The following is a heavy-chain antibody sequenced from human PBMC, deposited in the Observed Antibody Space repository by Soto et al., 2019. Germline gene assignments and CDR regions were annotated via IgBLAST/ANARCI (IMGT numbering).Heavy chain of an antibody. CDR3: TRGPRPISTGTGAY. J-gene: IGHJ4*02. CDR1: GFIFKVYW. V-gene: IGHV3-74*01. D-gene: IGHD3-9*01. CDR2: IYNDGTYS. Sequence: PGGSLRLSCAASGFIFKVYWMHWVRPSPGKGLVWISRIYNDGTYSDYADSVRGRFTISRDNVNDTLYLQMNNLRAEDSGLYYCTRGPRPISTGTGAYWGQGTQVTVSS.